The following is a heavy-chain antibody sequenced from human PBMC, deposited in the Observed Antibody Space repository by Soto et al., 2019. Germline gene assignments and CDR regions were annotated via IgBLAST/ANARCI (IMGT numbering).Heavy chain of an antibody. CDR1: GFPFSSYG. CDR2: ISYDGSNK. CDR3: AKDRGRSYYCMDV. D-gene: IGHD3-10*01. Sequence: PGGSLRLSCAASGFPFSSYGMHRVRQAPGKGLEWVAVISYDGSNKYYAASVKGRFTISRDNSKNTLYLQMNSLRAEDTAVYYCAKDRGRSYYCMDVWGQGTLVTVSS. V-gene: IGHV3-30*18. J-gene: IGHJ6*02.